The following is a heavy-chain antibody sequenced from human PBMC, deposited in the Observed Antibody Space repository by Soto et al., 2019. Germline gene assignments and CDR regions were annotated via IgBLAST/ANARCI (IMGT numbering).Heavy chain of an antibody. D-gene: IGHD3-22*01. J-gene: IGHJ4*02. Sequence: LRLSCAASGFTFIKYGVHWVRQAPGQGLEWVALISYDGRNIDYADAVKGRFTISRDNSKNSVYLQMNSLRSEDTAVYYCATLDYEGAVHWGQGTRVTVSS. CDR3: ATLDYEGAVH. V-gene: IGHV3-30*03. CDR2: ISYDGRNI. CDR1: GFTFIKYG.